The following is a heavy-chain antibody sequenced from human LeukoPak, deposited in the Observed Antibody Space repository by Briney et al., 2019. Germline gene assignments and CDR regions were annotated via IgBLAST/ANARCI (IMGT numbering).Heavy chain of an antibody. Sequence: SETLSLTCAVSCYSISSGYYWGWIRQPPGKGLEWIGSIYHSGSTYYNPSLKSRVTISVDTSKNQFSLRLSSVTAADTAVYYCARSTGTTMFIDYWGQGTLVTVPS. D-gene: IGHD3-10*02. CDR3: ARSTGTTMFIDY. J-gene: IGHJ4*02. V-gene: IGHV4-38-2*01. CDR1: CYSISSGYY. CDR2: IYHSGST.